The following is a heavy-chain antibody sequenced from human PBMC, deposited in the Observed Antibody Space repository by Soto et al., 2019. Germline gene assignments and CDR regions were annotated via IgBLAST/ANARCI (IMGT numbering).Heavy chain of an antibody. CDR3: ASGGYNSRCVAH. CDR2: IYDSGST. V-gene: IGHV4-61*01. D-gene: IGHD6-19*01. Sequence: QVQLQESGPGLVKPSETLSLTCTVSGGSVSSGTYYWSWIRQSPGKGLECIGYIYDSGSTNYNPSLRSRVTISVDTSRHQFSLKLSSVTAADTAVYYCASGGYNSRCVAHWGQGTLVTVSS. CDR1: GGSVSSGTYY. J-gene: IGHJ4*02.